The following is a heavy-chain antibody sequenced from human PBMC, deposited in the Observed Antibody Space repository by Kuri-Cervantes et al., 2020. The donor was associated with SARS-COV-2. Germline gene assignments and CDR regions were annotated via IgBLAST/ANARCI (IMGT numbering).Heavy chain of an antibody. V-gene: IGHV4-61*01. CDR2: TYYRGSN. J-gene: IGHJ3*02. Sequence: SETLSLTCTVSGGSVSSGSYYWSWMRQPPGKGLEWIGYTYYRGSNKYNPSLKSLVTISVDTSKNQFSLQLSAVTAADTAVYYCAREWLTNGGRPDDAFDIWGQGTMVTVSS. D-gene: IGHD7-27*01. CDR3: AREWLTNGGRPDDAFDI. CDR1: GGSVSSGSYY.